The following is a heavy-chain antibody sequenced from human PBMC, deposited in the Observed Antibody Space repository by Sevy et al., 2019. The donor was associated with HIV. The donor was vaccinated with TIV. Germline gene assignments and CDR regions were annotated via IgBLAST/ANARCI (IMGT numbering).Heavy chain of an antibody. CDR1: GDSISSYF. D-gene: IGHD2-15*01. CDR3: ARDSAVVPRALVY. J-gene: IGHJ4*02. CDR2: IYYSGSG. V-gene: IGHV4-59*01. Sequence: SEALSLTCNVSGDSISSYFWSWFRQPPGKGLEWVGYIYYSGSGEYNPSLRSRVTISIDTSKKYLSMKLTAVTAADTAVYYWARDSAVVPRALVYWGQGTLVTVSS.